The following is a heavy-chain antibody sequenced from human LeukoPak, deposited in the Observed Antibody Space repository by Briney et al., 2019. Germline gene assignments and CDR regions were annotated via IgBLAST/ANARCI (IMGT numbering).Heavy chain of an antibody. D-gene: IGHD6-13*01. CDR1: GLTFSDHH. V-gene: IGHV3-72*01. J-gene: IGHJ4*02. CDR3: ARVITTGSGWYNFDY. CDR2: GPARNRPNSCTT. Sequence: GGSLRLSCAASGLTFSDHHMDWVRQAPGKGLEWVGRGPARNRPNSCTTQYAASVKGRFTISRDDSENSLYLQMSSLRTEDTAVYYCARVITTGSGWYNFDYWGQGTLVTVSS.